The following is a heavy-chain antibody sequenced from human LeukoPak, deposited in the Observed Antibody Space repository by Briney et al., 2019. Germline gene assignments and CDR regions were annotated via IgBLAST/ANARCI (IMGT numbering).Heavy chain of an antibody. D-gene: IGHD6-19*01. CDR3: ARDKPGIAVAGTGAPFDY. V-gene: IGHV3-30*02. CDR1: GFTFSSYG. J-gene: IGHJ4*02. Sequence: GALRLSCAASGFTFSSYGMHWVRQAPGKGLEWVAFIRYDGSNKYYADSVKGRFTISRDNAKNSLYLQMNSLRAEDTAVYYCARDKPGIAVAGTGAPFDYWGQGTLVTVSS. CDR2: IRYDGSNK.